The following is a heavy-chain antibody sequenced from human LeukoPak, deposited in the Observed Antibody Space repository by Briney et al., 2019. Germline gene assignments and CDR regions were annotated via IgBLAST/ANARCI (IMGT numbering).Heavy chain of an antibody. CDR1: GFTFSNFV. J-gene: IGHJ4*02. D-gene: IGHD6-6*01. V-gene: IGHV3-21*01. CDR2: ISSSSSYI. Sequence: GGSLRLSCAASGFTFSNFVMHWVRQAPGKGLEWVSSISSSSSYIYYSDSVKGRFTLSRDNAKNSLYLQMNSLRAEDTAVYYCAREIDPSIAARSFDYWGQGTLVTVSS. CDR3: AREIDPSIAARSFDY.